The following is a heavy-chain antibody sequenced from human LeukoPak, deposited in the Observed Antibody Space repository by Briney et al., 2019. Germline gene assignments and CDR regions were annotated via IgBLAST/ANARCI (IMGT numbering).Heavy chain of an antibody. Sequence: GRSLSLSCTASGFTLSKYWMNWVSHPHGRGMEWVAKIQEDGDEKKYVDSVKGRFTISRDNAKESLYLQMNSLGDEDTGVYYCARDGRGAGSPYNLFDPWGQGTLVIVSS. CDR1: GFTLSKYW. V-gene: IGHV3-7*01. J-gene: IGHJ5*02. CDR3: ARDGRGAGSPYNLFDP. D-gene: IGHD6-19*01. CDR2: IQEDGDEK.